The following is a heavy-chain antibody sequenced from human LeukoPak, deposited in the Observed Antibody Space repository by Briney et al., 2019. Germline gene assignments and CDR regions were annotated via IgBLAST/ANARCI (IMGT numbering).Heavy chain of an antibody. CDR3: VREYSSSWFDYYFDY. D-gene: IGHD6-13*01. Sequence: GGSLRLSCAASGFTFSSYEMNWVRQAPGKGLEWVSYISSSGSTIYYADSVKGRFTISRDNTKNSLYLQMNSLRAEDTAVYYCVREYSSSWFDYYFDYWGQGTLVTVSS. J-gene: IGHJ4*02. V-gene: IGHV3-48*03. CDR1: GFTFSSYE. CDR2: ISSSGSTI.